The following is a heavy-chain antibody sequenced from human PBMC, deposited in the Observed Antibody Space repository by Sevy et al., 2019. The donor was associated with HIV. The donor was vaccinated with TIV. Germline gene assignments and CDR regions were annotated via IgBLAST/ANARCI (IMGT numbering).Heavy chain of an antibody. Sequence: GGSLRLSCAASGFTFSNALMSWVRQAPGKGLEWVGLIKSKTDGGTTDYAAPVKGRFTISRDDSKNTLYLQMNSLKTEDTAVYYCTTDPGAVLLPPGWFDPWGQGTLVTVSS. CDR1: GFTFSNAL. D-gene: IGHD3-10*01. CDR3: TTDPGAVLLPPGWFDP. J-gene: IGHJ5*02. V-gene: IGHV3-15*01. CDR2: IKSKTDGGTT.